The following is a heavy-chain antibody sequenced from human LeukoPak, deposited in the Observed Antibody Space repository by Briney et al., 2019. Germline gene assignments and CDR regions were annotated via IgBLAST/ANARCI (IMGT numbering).Heavy chain of an antibody. CDR1: GFTFSTSW. D-gene: IGHD2-8*01. J-gene: IGHJ3*01. CDR2: IKRDGGGT. V-gene: IGHV3-74*01. Sequence: GGSLRLSCAASGFTFSTSWMHWVRQAPGKGLGWVSRIKRDGGGTNYADSVKGRFTISRDNARHKLYLQMNSLRAEDTAVYYCARPYVSTRNVFAVWGQGTVVTVSS. CDR3: ARPYVSTRNVFAV.